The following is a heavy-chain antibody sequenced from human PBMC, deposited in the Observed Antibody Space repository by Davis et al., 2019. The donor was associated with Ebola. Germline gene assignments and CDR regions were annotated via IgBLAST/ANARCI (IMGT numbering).Heavy chain of an antibody. CDR2: IYYSGST. V-gene: IGHV4-39*02. Sequence: SETLSLTCTVSGGSISSSSYYWGWIRQPPGKGLEWIGSIYYSGSTYYNPSLKSRVTISVDTSKNQFSLKLSSVTAADTAVYYCAKEDEAPDMWGQGTVVTVSS. D-gene: IGHD6-6*01. J-gene: IGHJ3*02. CDR3: AKEDEAPDM. CDR1: GGSISSSSYY.